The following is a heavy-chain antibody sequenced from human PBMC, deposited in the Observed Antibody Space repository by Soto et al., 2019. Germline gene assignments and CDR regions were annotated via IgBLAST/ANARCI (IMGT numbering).Heavy chain of an antibody. D-gene: IGHD5-12*01. CDR2: INPNSGGT. V-gene: IGHV1-2*04. CDR3: ARRNNSGPIDY. CDR1: GYTFTGYY. J-gene: IGHJ4*02. Sequence: GASVKVSCKASGYTFTGYYMHWVRQAPGQGLEWMGWINPNSGGTNYAQKFQGWVTMTRDTSASTAYMELSSLTSEDRAVYYCARRNNSGPIDYWGQGTLVTVSS.